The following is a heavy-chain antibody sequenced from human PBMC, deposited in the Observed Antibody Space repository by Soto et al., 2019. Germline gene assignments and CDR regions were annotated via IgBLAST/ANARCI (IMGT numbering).Heavy chain of an antibody. CDR1: GCTFSSYA. Sequence: SVKVSCKASGCTFSSYAIRLVRQAPGQGLEWMGGIIPIFGTANYAQKFQGRVTITADESTSTAYMELSSLRSEDTAVYYCAREHRYSGSYDDWGQGTLVTVSS. CDR2: IIPIFGTA. CDR3: AREHRYSGSYDD. D-gene: IGHD1-26*01. V-gene: IGHV1-69*13. J-gene: IGHJ4*02.